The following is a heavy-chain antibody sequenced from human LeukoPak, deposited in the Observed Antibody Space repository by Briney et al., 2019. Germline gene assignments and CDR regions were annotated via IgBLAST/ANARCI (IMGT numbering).Heavy chain of an antibody. Sequence: GRSLRLSCAASGFTLDDYAMHWVRQAPGKGLEWVSLISGDGGSTYYADSVKGRFTISRDNTKNSMYLQMNSLRTEDTALYYCAKGGYCSGGSCYSYFDYWGQGTLVTVSS. CDR1: GFTLDDYA. CDR3: AKGGYCSGGSCYSYFDY. D-gene: IGHD2-15*01. V-gene: IGHV3-43*02. CDR2: ISGDGGST. J-gene: IGHJ4*02.